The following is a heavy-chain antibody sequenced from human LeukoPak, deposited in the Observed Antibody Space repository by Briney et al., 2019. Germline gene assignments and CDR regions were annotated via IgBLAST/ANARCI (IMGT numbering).Heavy chain of an antibody. D-gene: IGHD2-21*01. Sequence: PSETLSLTCTVSGGSINSGVYYWSWIRQPPGMGLEWIGYIYHSGSTYYNPSLKSRVTISVDRSKNQFSLKLSSVTAADTAVYYCARAPYCGGDCLYYFDYWGQGTLVTVSS. V-gene: IGHV4-30-4*01. CDR3: ARAPYCGGDCLYYFDY. CDR2: IYHSGST. CDR1: GGSINSGVYY. J-gene: IGHJ4*02.